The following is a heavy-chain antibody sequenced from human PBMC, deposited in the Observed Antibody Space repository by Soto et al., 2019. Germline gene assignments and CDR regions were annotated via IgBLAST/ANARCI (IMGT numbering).Heavy chain of an antibody. V-gene: IGHV3-15*01. CDR1: GFTFSNAW. J-gene: IGHJ4*02. CDR3: TTESVATIVDY. D-gene: IGHD5-12*01. CDR2: IKSKTDGGTT. Sequence: PXESLRLSCAASGFTFSNAWMSWVRQAPGKGLEWVGRIKSKTDGGTTDYAAPVKGRFTISRDDSKNTLYLQMNSLKTEDTAVYYCTTESVATIVDYWGQGTLVTVSS.